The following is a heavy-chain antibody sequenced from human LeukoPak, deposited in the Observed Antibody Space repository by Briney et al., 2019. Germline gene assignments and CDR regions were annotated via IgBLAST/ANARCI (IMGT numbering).Heavy chain of an antibody. CDR1: GFTFSTYS. CDR3: ARGYSSGWFPMGV. V-gene: IGHV3-21*01. CDR2: ISSSSSYI. D-gene: IGHD6-19*01. J-gene: IGHJ6*04. Sequence: GGSLRLSCAASGFTFSTYSMNWVRRAPGKGLEWVSSISSSSSYIYYADSVKGRFTISRDNAKNSLYLQMNSLRAEDTAVYYCARGYSSGWFPMGVWGKGTTVTVSS.